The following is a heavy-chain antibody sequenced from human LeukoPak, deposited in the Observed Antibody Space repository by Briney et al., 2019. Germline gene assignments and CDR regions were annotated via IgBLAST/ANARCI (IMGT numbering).Heavy chain of an antibody. V-gene: IGHV6-1*01. D-gene: IGHD1-26*01. CDR3: ARAFGVGATPDYYYDYMDV. CDR2: TYYRSKWYN. Sequence: SQTLSLTCAISGDSVSSNSAAWNWIRQSPSRGLEWLGRTYYRSKWYNDYAVSVKSRITINPDTSKNQFSLQLNSVTPEDTAVYYCARAFGVGATPDYYYDYMDVWGKGTTVTVSS. CDR1: GDSVSSNSAA. J-gene: IGHJ6*03.